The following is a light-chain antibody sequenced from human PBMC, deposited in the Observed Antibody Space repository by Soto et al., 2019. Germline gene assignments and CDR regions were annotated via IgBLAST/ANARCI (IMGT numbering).Light chain of an antibody. V-gene: IGLV2-8*01. CDR3: SSSAGIYHYLV. CDR1: SSDIGGYNS. Sequence: QSALTQPPSASGSPGQSVTISCTGTSSDIGGYNSVSWYQQHPGKAPRLMIYEVNKRPSGVPDRSSGSKSGYTASLTVSGLQTEDEAFYYCSSSAGIYHYLVFGGGTKLTVL. J-gene: IGLJ3*02. CDR2: EVN.